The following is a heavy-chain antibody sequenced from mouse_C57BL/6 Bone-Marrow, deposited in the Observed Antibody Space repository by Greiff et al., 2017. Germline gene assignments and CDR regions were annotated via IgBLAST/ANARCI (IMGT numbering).Heavy chain of an antibody. CDR2: ISYDGSN. Sequence: EVQLQESGPGLVKPSQSLSLTCSVTGYSITSGYYWNWIRQFPGNKLEWMGYISYDGSNNYNPSLKNRISITRDTSKNQFFLKLNSVTTEDKATYSCAREEWLLPYYAMDYWGQGTSVTVSS. D-gene: IGHD2-3*01. J-gene: IGHJ4*01. V-gene: IGHV3-6*01. CDR1: GYSITSGYY. CDR3: AREEWLLPYYAMDY.